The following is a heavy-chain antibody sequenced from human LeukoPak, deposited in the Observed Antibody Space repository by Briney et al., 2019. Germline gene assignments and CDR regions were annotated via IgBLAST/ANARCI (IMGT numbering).Heavy chain of an antibody. J-gene: IGHJ4*02. CDR1: GSSVSSFY. CDR2: IYYSGTT. Sequence: SETLSLTCTVSGSSVSSFYWSWIRQPPGKGLEWIGNIYYSGTTNYNPSFKSRVTISVDTSKNQFSLKLSSVTAADTAVYYCAREPVEAASGSSTFFDYWGQGTLVTDSS. CDR3: AREPVEAASGSSTFFDY. D-gene: IGHD1-26*01. V-gene: IGHV4-59*02.